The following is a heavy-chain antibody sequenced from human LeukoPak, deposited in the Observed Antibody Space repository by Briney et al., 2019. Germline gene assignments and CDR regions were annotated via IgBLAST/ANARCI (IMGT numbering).Heavy chain of an antibody. Sequence: SETLSLTXTVSGGSISSYYWSWIRQPPGKGLEWIGYIYYSGSTNYNPSLKSRVTISVDTSKNQFSLKLSSVTAADTAVYYCARGQMYYDFWSGPYAFDIWGQGTMVTVSS. CDR1: GGSISSYY. CDR2: IYYSGST. D-gene: IGHD3-3*01. J-gene: IGHJ3*02. V-gene: IGHV4-59*01. CDR3: ARGQMYYDFWSGPYAFDI.